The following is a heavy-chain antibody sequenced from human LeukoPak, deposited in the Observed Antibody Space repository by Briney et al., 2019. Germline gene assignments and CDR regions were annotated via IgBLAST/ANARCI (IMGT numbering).Heavy chain of an antibody. D-gene: IGHD6-19*01. V-gene: IGHV3-23*01. CDR1: GFTFSSYG. CDR2: ISGSGGST. CDR3: AKDGSIAVAGTDFDY. Sequence: GGSLRLSCAASGFTFSSYGMSWVRQAPGKGLEWVSAISGSGGSTYYADSVKGRFTISRDNSKNTLYLQMNSLRAEDTAVYYCAKDGSIAVAGTDFDYWGQGTLVTVSS. J-gene: IGHJ4*02.